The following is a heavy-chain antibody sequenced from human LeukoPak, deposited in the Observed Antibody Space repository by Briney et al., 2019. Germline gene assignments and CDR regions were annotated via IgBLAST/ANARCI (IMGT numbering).Heavy chain of an antibody. V-gene: IGHV3-53*01. J-gene: IGHJ4*02. CDR2: IYIDEST. D-gene: IGHD2-21*02. CDR1: GLTVSSNY. CDR3: AREEGTAFFDY. Sequence: GGSLRLSCAASGLTVSSNYMSWVRQAPGKGLEWVSVIYIDESTYYADSVKGRFTISRDNSKNTLYLQMNSLRAEDTAVYYCAREEGTAFFDYWGQGTLVTASS.